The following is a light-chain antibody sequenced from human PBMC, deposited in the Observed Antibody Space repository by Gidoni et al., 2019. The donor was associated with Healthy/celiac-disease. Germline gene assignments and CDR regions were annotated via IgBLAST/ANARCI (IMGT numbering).Light chain of an antibody. J-gene: IGKJ2*01. Sequence: DIVMPQSQLSLPVTPGEPASISCRSSQSLLHSNGYNYLDWYLQKPGQSPQLLIYLGSNRASGVPDRFSGSGSGTDFTLKISRVEAEDVGVYYCMQALQTPPTFGQGTKLEIK. V-gene: IGKV2-28*01. CDR1: QSLLHSNGYNY. CDR3: MQALQTPPT. CDR2: LGS.